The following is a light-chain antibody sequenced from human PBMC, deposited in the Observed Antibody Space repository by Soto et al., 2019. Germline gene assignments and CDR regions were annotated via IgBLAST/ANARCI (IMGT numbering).Light chain of an antibody. Sequence: DIPMTQSPSTLSASIGDRVTITCRASQNINAWLAWYQQQPGKAPRLLIYTASSLQSGVPTRFSGSGSGTELTLTISILQPDYVATYYCHQYKILWTFGQGTKVEIK. CDR2: TAS. V-gene: IGKV1-5*03. CDR3: HQYKILWT. CDR1: QNINAW. J-gene: IGKJ1*01.